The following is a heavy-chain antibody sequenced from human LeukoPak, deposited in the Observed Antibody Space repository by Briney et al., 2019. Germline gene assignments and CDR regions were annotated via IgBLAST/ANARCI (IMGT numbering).Heavy chain of an antibody. V-gene: IGHV3-73*01. CDR2: IRSKANSYTT. CDR1: GFTFSSYA. CDR3: TTSLLSSGYYYVDYYYYYYMDV. J-gene: IGHJ6*03. Sequence: GGSLRLSCAASGFTFSSYAMSWVRQASGKGLEWVGRIRSKANSYTTAYAASVKGRFTISRDDSKNTAYLQMNSLKTEDTAVYYCTTSLLSSGYYYVDYYYYYYMDVWGKGTTVTVSS. D-gene: IGHD3-22*01.